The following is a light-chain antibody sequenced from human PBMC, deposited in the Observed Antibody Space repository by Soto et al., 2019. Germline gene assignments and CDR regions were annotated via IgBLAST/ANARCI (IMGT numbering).Light chain of an antibody. CDR2: GAS. V-gene: IGKV3-15*01. J-gene: IGKJ1*01. CDR1: QSISSN. Sequence: EIVMTRSPATLSVSPGERATLSCRASQSISSNLAWYQQKPGQAPRLLIYGASTRATGIPARFSGSGSGTDFTLTISRLEPEDFAVYYCQQYNNWPRTFGQGTKVDIK. CDR3: QQYNNWPRT.